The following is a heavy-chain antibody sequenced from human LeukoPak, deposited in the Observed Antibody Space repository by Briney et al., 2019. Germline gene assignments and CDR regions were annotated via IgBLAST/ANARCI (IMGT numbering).Heavy chain of an antibody. CDR2: INPNSGGT. CDR1: GYTFTGYY. Sequence: ASVKVSCKASGYTFTGYYMHWVRQAPGQGLEWMGRINPNSGGTNYAQKFQGRVTMTRDTSISTAYMELSRLRSDDTAVYYCARVRATMVGGVICYYYGVDVGGKGTRVTVSS. CDR3: ARVRATMVGGVICYYYGVDV. D-gene: IGHD3-10*01. V-gene: IGHV1-2*06. J-gene: IGHJ6*04.